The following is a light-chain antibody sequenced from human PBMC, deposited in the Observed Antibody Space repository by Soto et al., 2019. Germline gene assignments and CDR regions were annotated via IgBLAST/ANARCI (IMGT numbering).Light chain of an antibody. J-gene: IGKJ1*01. V-gene: IGKV3-15*01. CDR1: QSVSIN. Sequence: EIVVTQSSSTLSVTKEERATLSCRASQSVSINLAWYQQKPGQAPRLLIYGASTRATGIPARFSGSGSGTEFILTISIRQSENFAVYYCQQYNNLPSWTLAHGTKVDI. CDR2: GAS. CDR3: QQYNNLPSWT.